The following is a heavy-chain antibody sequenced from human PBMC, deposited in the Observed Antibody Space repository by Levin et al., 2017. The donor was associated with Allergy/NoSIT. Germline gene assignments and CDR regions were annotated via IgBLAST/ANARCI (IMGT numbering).Heavy chain of an antibody. V-gene: IGHV3-23*01. J-gene: IGHJ3*02. CDR3: AKDLTVGATGGAFDI. CDR2: ISGSGGST. CDR1: GFTFSSYA. Sequence: ASVKVSCAASGFTFSSYAMSWVRQAPGKGLEWVSAISGSGGSTYYADSVKGRFTISRDNSKNTLYLQMNSLRAEDTAVYYCAKDLTVGATGGAFDIWGQGTMVTVSS. D-gene: IGHD1-26*01.